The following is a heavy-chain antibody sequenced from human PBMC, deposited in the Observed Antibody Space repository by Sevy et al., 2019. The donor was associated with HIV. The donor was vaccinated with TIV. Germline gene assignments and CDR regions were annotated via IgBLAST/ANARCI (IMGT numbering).Heavy chain of an antibody. J-gene: IGHJ4*02. V-gene: IGHV3-30*18. D-gene: IGHD3-10*01. CDR2: ISYDEAHK. CDR1: GFTFRTSG. Sequence: GGSLRLSCVTSGFTFRTSGMHWVRQSPGKGLEWVAVISYDEAHKNYADSVKGRFSISKDNSKNKLYLQMSSLRTEDMAVYYCAKDYSAGITMVRGAYRARGDYFDYWGQGTQVTVSS. CDR3: AKDYSAGITMVRGAYRARGDYFDY.